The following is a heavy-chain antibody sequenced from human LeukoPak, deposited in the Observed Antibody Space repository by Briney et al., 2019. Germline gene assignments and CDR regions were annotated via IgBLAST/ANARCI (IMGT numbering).Heavy chain of an antibody. CDR3: ARDHHYYDSSGYPGLFDY. CDR2: IIPIFGTA. D-gene: IGHD3-22*01. Sequence: ASVKVSCKASGGTFSSYAISWVRQAPGQGLEWVGRIIPIFGTANYAQKFQGRVTITTDESTSTAYMELSSLRSEDTAVYYCARDHHYYDSSGYPGLFDYWGQGTLVTVSS. CDR1: GGTFSSYA. J-gene: IGHJ4*02. V-gene: IGHV1-69*05.